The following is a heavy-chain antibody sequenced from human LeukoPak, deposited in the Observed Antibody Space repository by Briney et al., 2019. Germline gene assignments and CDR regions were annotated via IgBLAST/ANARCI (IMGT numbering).Heavy chain of an antibody. Sequence: ASVKVSCKASGYTFTSYYMHWVRQAPGQGLEWMGIINPSGGSTSYAQKFQGRVTMTRDTSTSTVYMELRSLRSDDTTVYYCAAPLWGYTAHDYSDYWGQGTLVTVSS. CDR1: GYTFTSYY. J-gene: IGHJ4*02. CDR3: AAPLWGYTAHDYSDY. CDR2: INPSGGST. D-gene: IGHD5-12*01. V-gene: IGHV1-46*01.